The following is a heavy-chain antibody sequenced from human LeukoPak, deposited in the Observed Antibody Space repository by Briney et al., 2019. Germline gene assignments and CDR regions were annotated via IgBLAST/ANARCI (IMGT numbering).Heavy chain of an antibody. Sequence: ASVKVSCKASGYTFTSYGISWVRQAPGQGLEWMGWISAYNGNTNYAQKLQGRVTMTTDTPTSTAYMELRSLRSDDTAVYYCAGNLESGSNLFLPPRNWGQGTLVTVSS. J-gene: IGHJ4*02. CDR2: ISAYNGNT. D-gene: IGHD1-26*01. CDR1: GYTFTSYG. CDR3: AGNLESGSNLFLPPRN. V-gene: IGHV1-18*01.